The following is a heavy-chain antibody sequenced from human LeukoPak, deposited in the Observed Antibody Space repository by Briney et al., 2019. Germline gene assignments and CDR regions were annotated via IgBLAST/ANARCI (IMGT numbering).Heavy chain of an antibody. V-gene: IGHV4-31*03. CDR1: GGSISSGGYY. D-gene: IGHD6-6*01. Sequence: PSETLSLTCTVSGGSISSGGYYWSWIRQHPGKGLEWIGYIYYSGSTYYNPSLKSRVTISVDTSKNQFSLKLSSVTAADTAVYYWTRRPADNYYYYGMDVWGKGTTVTVSS. CDR3: TRRPADNYYYYGMDV. CDR2: IYYSGST. J-gene: IGHJ6*04.